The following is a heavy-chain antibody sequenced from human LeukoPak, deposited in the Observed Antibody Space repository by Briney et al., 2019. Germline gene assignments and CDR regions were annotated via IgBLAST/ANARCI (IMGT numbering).Heavy chain of an antibody. J-gene: IGHJ4*02. CDR3: ARGTGEGYTYGRYYFDY. V-gene: IGHV1-2*02. Sequence: ASVKVSCKASGYTFTSYAMNWVRQAPGQGLEWMGWINPNSGGTNYAQKFQGRVTMTRDTSISTAYVGLSRLRSDDTAVYYCARGTGEGYTYGRYYFDYWGQGTLVTVSS. D-gene: IGHD5-18*01. CDR1: GYTFTSYA. CDR2: INPNSGGT.